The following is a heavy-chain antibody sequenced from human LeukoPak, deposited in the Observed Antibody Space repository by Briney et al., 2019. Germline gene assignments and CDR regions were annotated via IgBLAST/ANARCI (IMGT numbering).Heavy chain of an antibody. D-gene: IGHD6-13*01. Sequence: ASVKVSCKASGYTFTGYYMHWVRQAPGQGLEWMGRINPNSGGTNYAQKFQGRVTMTRDTSIGTAYMELSRLRSDDTAVYYCARSRYSSSWYPPYYFDYWGQGTLVTVSS. CDR3: ARSRYSSSWYPPYYFDY. V-gene: IGHV1-2*06. CDR2: INPNSGGT. CDR1: GYTFTGYY. J-gene: IGHJ4*02.